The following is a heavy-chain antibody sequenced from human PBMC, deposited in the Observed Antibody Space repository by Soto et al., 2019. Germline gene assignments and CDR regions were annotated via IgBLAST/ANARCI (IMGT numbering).Heavy chain of an antibody. CDR2: INPSGGST. CDR1: GYTFTSYY. CDR3: ARERAPGQGALDP. D-gene: IGHD7-27*01. V-gene: IGHV1-46*01. J-gene: IGHJ5*02. Sequence: GASVKVSCKASGYTFTSYYMHWLRQAPGQGLEWMGIINPSGGSTSYAQKFQGRVTMTRDTSTSTVYMELSSLRSEDTAVYYCARERAPGQGALDPWGQGTLVTVSS.